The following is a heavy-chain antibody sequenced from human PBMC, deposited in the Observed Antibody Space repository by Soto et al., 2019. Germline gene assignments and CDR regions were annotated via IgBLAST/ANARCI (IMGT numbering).Heavy chain of an antibody. CDR3: ARQRLLPFYYALDV. Sequence: PSETLSLTCNVSGGSISGYYWSWIRQPPGKGLEYIGYIYYRGSTNYNPSLESRVTMSVDTSRNQFSLKVNSVTAADTAVYYCARQRLLPFYYALDVWGQGPTVTVSS. CDR2: IYYRGST. J-gene: IGHJ6*02. CDR1: GGSISGYY. D-gene: IGHD2-15*01. V-gene: IGHV4-59*01.